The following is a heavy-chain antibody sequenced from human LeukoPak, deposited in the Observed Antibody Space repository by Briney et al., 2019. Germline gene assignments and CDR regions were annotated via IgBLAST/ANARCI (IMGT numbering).Heavy chain of an antibody. CDR2: INHSGST. Sequence: SETLSLTCAVSGGSFSGYYWSWIRQPPGKGLEWIGEINHSGSTNYNPSLKSRVTISVDTSKNQFSLKLSSVTAADTAVYYCARGGGYYGSGSYYGDYWGQGTLVTVSS. J-gene: IGHJ4*02. V-gene: IGHV4-34*01. CDR1: GGSFSGYY. D-gene: IGHD3-10*01. CDR3: ARGGGYYGSGSYYGDY.